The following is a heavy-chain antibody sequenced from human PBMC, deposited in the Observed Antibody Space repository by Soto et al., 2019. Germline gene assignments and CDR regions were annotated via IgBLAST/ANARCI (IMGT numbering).Heavy chain of an antibody. CDR3: PVVGATGAY. Sequence: EVQLVESGGALVQPGGSLRLSCAASGFTFSDHHMDWVRQAPGKGLEWVSRTRNKGNSYTTEYAASVKGTFTMSRGESNNSLSLQTTRLNTADTAVYYCPVVGATGAYWGEGTLVTVSS. J-gene: IGHJ1*01. CDR1: GFTFSDHH. V-gene: IGHV3-72*01. CDR2: TRNKGNSYTT. D-gene: IGHD1-26*01.